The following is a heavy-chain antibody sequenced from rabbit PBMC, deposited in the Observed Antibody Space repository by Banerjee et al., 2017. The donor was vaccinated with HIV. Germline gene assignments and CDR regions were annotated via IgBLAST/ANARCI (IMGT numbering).Heavy chain of an antibody. D-gene: IGHD4-2*01. J-gene: IGHJ3*01. Sequence: QQQLEESGGGLVKPGGTLTLTCKASGFIFSDNYAMCWVRQAPGKGLEWIGCIYASSSSTWYANWVNGRFTIFRSTSLNAVDLKMTSLTAADTATYVCARSDVGSFYLTRLDLWGQGTLVTVS. CDR2: IYASSSST. CDR3: ARSDVGSFYLTRLDL. CDR1: GFIFSDNYA. V-gene: IGHV1S43*01.